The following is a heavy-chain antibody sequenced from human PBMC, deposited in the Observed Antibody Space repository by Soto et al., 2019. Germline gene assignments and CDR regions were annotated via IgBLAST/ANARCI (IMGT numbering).Heavy chain of an antibody. CDR1: GFTFGDYA. CDR2: IRSKAYGGTT. J-gene: IGHJ5*02. Sequence: GGSLRLSCTASGFTFGDYAMSWFRQAPGKGLEWVGFIRSKAYGGTTEYAASVKGRFTISRDDSKSIAYLQMNSLKTEDTAVYYSTREWDNWIHNWFDPWGQGTLVTVSS. V-gene: IGHV3-49*03. D-gene: IGHD1-20*01. CDR3: TREWDNWIHNWFDP.